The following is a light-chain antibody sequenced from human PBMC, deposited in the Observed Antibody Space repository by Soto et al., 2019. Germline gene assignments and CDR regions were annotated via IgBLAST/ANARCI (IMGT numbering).Light chain of an antibody. J-gene: IGLJ2*01. Sequence: QSVLTQPASVSGSPGQSITISCTGTSSDVGGYKYVSWYQQHPGKAPKLMIYDVSNRPSGVSNRFSGSKSGNTASLTISGLQAEDEDDYYCSSYTSSSTPVVFGGGTKLTVL. CDR2: DVS. CDR3: SSYTSSSTPVV. CDR1: SSDVGGYKY. V-gene: IGLV2-14*01.